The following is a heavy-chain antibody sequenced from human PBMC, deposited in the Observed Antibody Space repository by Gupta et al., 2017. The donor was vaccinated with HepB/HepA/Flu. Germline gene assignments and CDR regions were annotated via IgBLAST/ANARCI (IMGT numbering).Heavy chain of an antibody. V-gene: IGHV3-33*01. J-gene: IGHJ5*02. CDR3: ARERGTYSSAWVFAH. CDR2: IWYDGTIK. D-gene: IGHD6-19*01. Sequence: QVQLVESGGGVVQPGRALRLSCEASGFNVVKSGMHWVRQAPGKGLGWVAVIWYDGTIKYYGDSVKGRFTISRENSKSTLYLEMNNLTAEDTAIYYCARERGTYSSAWVFAHWGQGTRVTVSS. CDR1: GFNVVKSG.